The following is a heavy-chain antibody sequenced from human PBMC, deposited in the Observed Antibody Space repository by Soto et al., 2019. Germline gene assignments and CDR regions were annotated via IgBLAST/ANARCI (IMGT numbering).Heavy chain of an antibody. J-gene: IGHJ6*02. CDR3: ARGDCSAAGCYIHYYYGMDV. D-gene: IGHD2-2*02. CDR1: GFTFRNYA. CDR2: ISRSGDTS. Sequence: GGSLRLSCAAAGFTFRNYAMSWVRQAPGKGLEWVSAISRSGDTSYYADSVKGRFTISRDNAKNTLYLQMDNLRAEDTAVYYCARGDCSAAGCYIHYYYGMDVWGQGTTVTVSS. V-gene: IGHV3-23*01.